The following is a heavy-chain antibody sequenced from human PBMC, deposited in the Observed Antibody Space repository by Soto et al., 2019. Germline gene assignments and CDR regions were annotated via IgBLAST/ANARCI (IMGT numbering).Heavy chain of an antibody. CDR3: ARHGELYCSGGSCYRYYYYGMGV. CDR1: GYSFISYC. J-gene: IGHJ6*02. Sequence: PVESLKICGKGFGYSFISYCIGWVRQMPRKGLEWMGIIYPGDSDTRYSPSSQGQVTISADKSISTAYLQWSSLKASDTAMYYCARHGELYCSGGSCYRYYYYGMGVWGQGTTGTLPS. D-gene: IGHD2-15*01. V-gene: IGHV5-51*01. CDR2: IYPGDSDT.